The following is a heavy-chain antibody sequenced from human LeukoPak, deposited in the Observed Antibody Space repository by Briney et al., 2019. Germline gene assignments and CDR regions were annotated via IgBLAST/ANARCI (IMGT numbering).Heavy chain of an antibody. CDR3: ARPQSSSGYYWPFDD. CDR2: ITSSSSSI. J-gene: IGHJ4*02. D-gene: IGHD3-22*01. CDR1: GFTFSIYT. V-gene: IGHV3-21*04. Sequence: PGGSLGLSCVASGFTFSIYTMSWVRQAPGKGLEWVSSITSSSSSIYSADSVKGRLTISRDNSKNTLYLQMNSLRAEDTAVYYCARPQSSSGYYWPFDDWGQGTLVTVSS.